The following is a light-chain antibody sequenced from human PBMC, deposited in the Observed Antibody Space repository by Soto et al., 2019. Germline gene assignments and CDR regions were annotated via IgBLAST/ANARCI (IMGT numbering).Light chain of an antibody. J-gene: IGLJ2*01. CDR2: EVS. CDR3: SSYAGSKTL. CDR1: RSDVGGYNY. Sequence: QSALTQPPSASGSPGQSVTISCTGTRSDVGGYNYVSWYQQHPGKAPKLMIYEVSKRPSGVSDRFSGSKSGNTASLTVSGLQAEDEADYYCSSYAGSKTLFGGGTKVTVL. V-gene: IGLV2-8*01.